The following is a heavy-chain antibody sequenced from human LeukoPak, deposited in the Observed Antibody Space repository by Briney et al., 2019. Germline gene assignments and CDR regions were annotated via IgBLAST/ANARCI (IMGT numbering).Heavy chain of an antibody. D-gene: IGHD6-19*01. J-gene: IGHJ6*02. Sequence: ASVKVSCKASGYTFTNYGINWVRQAPGQGLEWMGWISAYNGNTNYAQKLQGRVTMTTDTSTSTAYMELRSLRSDDTAVYYCASTSSGWPDYYYYGMDVWGQGTTVTVSS. CDR3: ASTSSGWPDYYYYGMDV. CDR1: GYTFTNYG. V-gene: IGHV1-18*01. CDR2: ISAYNGNT.